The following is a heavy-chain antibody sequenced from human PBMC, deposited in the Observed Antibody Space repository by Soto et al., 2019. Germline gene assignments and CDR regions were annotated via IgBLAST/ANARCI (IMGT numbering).Heavy chain of an antibody. Sequence: GGSLRLSCAASGFTVNSHAMSWVRQAPGKGLEWVASISGSGDGTYYGDSVKGRFTISRDSSSSTLYLQLNNLRGEDTAVYFCTKSRRGILMVYGFGGMDVWGQGTTVPVSS. CDR2: ISGSGDGT. CDR3: TKSRRGILMVYGFGGMDV. D-gene: IGHD2-8*01. J-gene: IGHJ6*02. CDR1: GFTVNSHA. V-gene: IGHV3-23*01.